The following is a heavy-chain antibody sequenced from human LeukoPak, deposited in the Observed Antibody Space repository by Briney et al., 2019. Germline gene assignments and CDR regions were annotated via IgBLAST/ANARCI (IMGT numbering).Heavy chain of an antibody. J-gene: IGHJ4*02. CDR3: ARVGLIAAAGTPDY. V-gene: IGHV3-21*01. CDR1: GXTFSSYA. Sequence: GGSLRLSCAASGXTFSSYAMSWVRQAPGKGLEWVSAISASGRDTYYADSVKGRFTTSRDNAKNSLYLQMNSLRAEDTAVYYCARVGLIAAAGTPDYWGQGTLVTVSS. D-gene: IGHD6-13*01. CDR2: ISASGRDT.